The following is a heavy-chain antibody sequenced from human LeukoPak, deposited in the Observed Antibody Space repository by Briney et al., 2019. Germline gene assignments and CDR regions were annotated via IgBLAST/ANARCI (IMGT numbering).Heavy chain of an antibody. CDR3: ARGFRGDNFDY. CDR1: GYSISSAYY. CDR2: MYHSGST. V-gene: IGHV4-38-2*02. Sequence: SETLSLTCSVSGYSISSAYYWGWIRQPPGKGLEWIGTMYHSGSTNYNPSLKSRVTISVDTSKNQFSLKLSSVTAAGTAVYFCARGFRGDNFDYWGQGTLVTVSS. J-gene: IGHJ4*02. D-gene: IGHD7-27*01.